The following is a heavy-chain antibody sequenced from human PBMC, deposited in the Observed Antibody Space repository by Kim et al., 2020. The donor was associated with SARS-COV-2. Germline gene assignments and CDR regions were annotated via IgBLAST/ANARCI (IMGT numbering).Heavy chain of an antibody. Sequence: KSRVTISVDTSKNQFSLKLSSVTAADTAVYYCARTHYDFWSGYFYRFDPWGQGTLVTVSS. J-gene: IGHJ5*02. V-gene: IGHV4-30-2*04. CDR3: ARTHYDFWSGYFYRFDP. D-gene: IGHD3-3*01.